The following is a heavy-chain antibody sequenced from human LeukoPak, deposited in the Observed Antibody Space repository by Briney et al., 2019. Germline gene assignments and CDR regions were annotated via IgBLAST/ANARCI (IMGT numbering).Heavy chain of an antibody. Sequence: TSETLSLTCAVYGGSFSGHYWSWIRQPPGQGLEWLAEINHGGSTSYSPSLKSRASISADKSKNQFSLRLTSVTAADTAVYYCASLVHYDFWSGYFRPSDAFDIWGQGTMVTVSS. J-gene: IGHJ3*02. V-gene: IGHV4-34*01. CDR3: ASLVHYDFWSGYFRPSDAFDI. CDR1: GGSFSGHY. CDR2: INHGGST. D-gene: IGHD3-3*01.